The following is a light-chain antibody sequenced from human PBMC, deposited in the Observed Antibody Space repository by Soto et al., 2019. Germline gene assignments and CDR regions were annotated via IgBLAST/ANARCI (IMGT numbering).Light chain of an antibody. CDR3: SSYTNSATLE. J-gene: IGLJ3*02. CDR2: EVN. V-gene: IGLV2-14*01. Sequence: QSVLTQPASVSGPPGQSITISCTGTSSDIGAYNYVSWYQQHPGKAPKVMIYEVNRRPSGVSNRFSGSKSGNTAALTISGLQAEDEAEYFCSSYTNSATLEFGGGTKVTVL. CDR1: SSDIGAYNY.